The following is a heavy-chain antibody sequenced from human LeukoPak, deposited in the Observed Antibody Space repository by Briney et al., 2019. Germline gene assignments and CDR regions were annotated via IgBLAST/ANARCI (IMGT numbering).Heavy chain of an antibody. Sequence: GGSLRLSCAASGFTFSSYNMNWVRQAPGKGLEWVSSITSSSSYIYYADSVKGRFTISRDNAKNSLYLQMNSLRAEDTAVYSCARDVVPGYCSGGTCYPLDHWGQGTLVTVSS. CDR2: ITSSSSYI. J-gene: IGHJ4*02. CDR1: GFTFSSYN. V-gene: IGHV3-21*01. D-gene: IGHD2-15*01. CDR3: ARDVVPGYCSGGTCYPLDH.